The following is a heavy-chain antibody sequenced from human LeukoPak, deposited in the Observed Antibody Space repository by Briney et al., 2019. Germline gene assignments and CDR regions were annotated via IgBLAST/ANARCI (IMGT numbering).Heavy chain of an antibody. J-gene: IGHJ6*02. CDR3: ARWASLTYGGNSRGYYYYYGMDV. D-gene: IGHD4-23*01. CDR1: GYSFTSYW. CDR2: IYPGDSDT. Sequence: GESLKISCKGSGYSFTSYWIGWVRQMPGKGLEWMGIIYPGDSDTRYSPSFQGQVTISADKSISTAYLQWSSLKASDTAMYYCARWASLTYGGNSRGYYYYYGMDVWGLGTTVTVSS. V-gene: IGHV5-51*01.